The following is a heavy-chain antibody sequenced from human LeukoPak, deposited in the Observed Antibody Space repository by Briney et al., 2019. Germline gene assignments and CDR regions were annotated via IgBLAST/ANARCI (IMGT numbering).Heavy chain of an antibody. Sequence: GGSLRLSCAASRFTISDYYMTWIRQAPGKGLEWVSYISSSGSAIYYADSVKGRFTVSRDNAKNSLYLQMNSLRAEDTAVYHCATLGRNYFDSWGQGSLVTVSS. D-gene: IGHD2-15*01. J-gene: IGHJ4*02. CDR1: RFTISDYY. CDR3: ATLGRNYFDS. V-gene: IGHV3-11*01. CDR2: ISSSGSAI.